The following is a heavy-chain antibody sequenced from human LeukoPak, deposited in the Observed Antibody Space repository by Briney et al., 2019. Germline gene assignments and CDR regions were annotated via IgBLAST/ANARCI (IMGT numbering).Heavy chain of an antibody. D-gene: IGHD1-1*01. V-gene: IGHV1-69*13. Sequence: AVKLCFKASGGTFSSHAISWVRQAPGQGLEWMGGIIPIFGTANYAQKFQGRVTFTADESTSTAYMELSSLRSEDTAVYYCAETRGRPHYYYGMDVWGKGTTVTVSS. CDR3: AETRGRPHYYYGMDV. CDR2: IIPIFGTA. J-gene: IGHJ6*04. CDR1: GGTFSSHA.